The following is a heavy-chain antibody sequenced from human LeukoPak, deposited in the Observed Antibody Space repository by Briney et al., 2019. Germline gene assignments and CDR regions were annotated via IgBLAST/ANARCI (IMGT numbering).Heavy chain of an antibody. Sequence: GGSLRLSCAASGFTVSSNYMSWVRQAPGKGLEWVSIIYSGGATFYADSVKGRFTISRETSKNTLWLQMNSLRAEDTAVYYCARLHYDVLTGPFDYWGQGTLVTVSS. D-gene: IGHD3-9*01. J-gene: IGHJ4*02. CDR3: ARLHYDVLTGPFDY. CDR1: GFTVSSNY. V-gene: IGHV3-53*01. CDR2: IYSGGAT.